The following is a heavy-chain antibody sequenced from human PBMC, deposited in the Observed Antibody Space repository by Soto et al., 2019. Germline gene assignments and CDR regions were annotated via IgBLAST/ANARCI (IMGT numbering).Heavy chain of an antibody. D-gene: IGHD3-9*01. CDR1: GGSISSYY. CDR2: IYYSGST. J-gene: IGHJ3*02. V-gene: IGHV4-59*08. CDR3: ARRGGLRYFDWLSHDAFDI. Sequence: QVQLQESGPGLVKPSETLSLTCTVSGGSISSYYWSWIRQPPGKGLEWIGYIYYSGSTNYNPSLKSRVAKSVETSKNQFSLKLSSVTAADTAVYYCARRGGLRYFDWLSHDAFDIWGQGTMVTVSS.